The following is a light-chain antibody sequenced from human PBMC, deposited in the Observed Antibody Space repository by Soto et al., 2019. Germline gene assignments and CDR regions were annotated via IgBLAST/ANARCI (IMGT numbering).Light chain of an antibody. J-gene: IGKJ4*01. Sequence: EIVLTQSPATLSLSPGERATLSCRASQSVSTYLAWCQQKPGQAPRLLIYDASNRATGIPARFTGSGSGTDFTLTISSLEPEDFAVYYCQHPYNWAPGATFGGVTKVEIK. CDR1: QSVSTY. CDR3: QHPYNWAPGAT. V-gene: IGKV3-11*01. CDR2: DAS.